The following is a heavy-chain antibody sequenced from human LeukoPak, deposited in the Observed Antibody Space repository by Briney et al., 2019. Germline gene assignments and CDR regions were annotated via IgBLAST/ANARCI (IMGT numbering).Heavy chain of an antibody. V-gene: IGHV4-34*01. CDR2: INHSGST. J-gene: IGHJ4*02. D-gene: IGHD3-10*01. Sequence: SETLSLTCAVYGGSFSGYYWSWIRQPPGKGLEWIGEINHSGSTNYNPSLKSRVTISVDTSKNQFSLKLSSVTAADTAVYYCARGQWFGESPPFDYWGQRTLVTVSS. CDR1: GGSFSGYY. CDR3: ARGQWFGESPPFDY.